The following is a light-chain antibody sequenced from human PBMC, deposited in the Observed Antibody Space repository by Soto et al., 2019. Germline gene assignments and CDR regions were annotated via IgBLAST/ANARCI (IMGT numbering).Light chain of an antibody. V-gene: IGKV3-15*01. Sequence: EVVLTQSPATLSVSPGERATLSCRASQSVTSNLAWYQQKPGQAPMILIYGASTRATGVPARFSGSGSGTEFTLTISSLQSEDFAVYYCQHYSNWPPMYTFGQGTKLEIK. CDR3: QHYSNWPPMYT. CDR2: GAS. CDR1: QSVTSN. J-gene: IGKJ2*01.